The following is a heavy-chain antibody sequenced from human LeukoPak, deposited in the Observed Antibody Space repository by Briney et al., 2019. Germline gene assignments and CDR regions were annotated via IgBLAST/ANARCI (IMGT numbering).Heavy chain of an antibody. D-gene: IGHD3-16*02. CDR2: ISGSGGST. V-gene: IGHV3-23*01. J-gene: IGHJ4*02. CDR1: GFTFSSYA. Sequence: GGSLRLSCAASGFTFSSYAMSWVRQAPGKGLEWVSAISGSGGSTYYADSVKGRFTICRDNSKNTLYVQMNSLRAEDTAVYYCAKDGSHDYVWGSYRYYWGQGTLVTVSS. CDR3: AKDGSHDYVWGSYRYY.